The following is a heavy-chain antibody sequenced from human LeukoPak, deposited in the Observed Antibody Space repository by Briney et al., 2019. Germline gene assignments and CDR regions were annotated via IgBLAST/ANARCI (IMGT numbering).Heavy chain of an antibody. CDR3: ARVTGYMIEDYFDY. Sequence: PSQTLSLTCTVSGGSISNDSYFWIWIRQPAGKGLEWIGRIYNTGSTNYNPSLESRVTISVDTSKNQFSLKLRSVTAADTAVYYCARVTGYMIEDYFDYWGQGILVTVSS. V-gene: IGHV4-61*02. CDR1: GGSISNDSYF. J-gene: IGHJ4*02. CDR2: IYNTGST. D-gene: IGHD3-9*01.